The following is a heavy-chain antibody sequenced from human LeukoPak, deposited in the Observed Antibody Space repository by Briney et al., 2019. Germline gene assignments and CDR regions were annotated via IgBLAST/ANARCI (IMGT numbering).Heavy chain of an antibody. Sequence: SETLSLTCTVPGGSISSGSYYWSWIRQPAGKGLEWIGRIYTNGDTSYNPSLKSRFTISVDTSKNQFSLKLSSVTAADTAVYYCARVPFGSWSGYYLDYWGQGTLVTVSS. CDR3: ARVPFGSWSGYYLDY. V-gene: IGHV4-61*02. CDR1: GGSISSGSYY. D-gene: IGHD3-3*01. J-gene: IGHJ4*02. CDR2: IYTNGDT.